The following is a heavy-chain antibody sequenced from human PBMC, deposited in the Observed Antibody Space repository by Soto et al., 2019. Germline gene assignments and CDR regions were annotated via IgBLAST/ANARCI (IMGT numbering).Heavy chain of an antibody. CDR1: GFTFSSYN. D-gene: IGHD3-22*01. Sequence: VQLVESGGGLVQPGGSLRLSCAASGFTFSSYNMNWVRQAPGKGLEWVSYISSSSSTIYYADSVKGRFTISRDNAKNSLYLQMNSLRDEDTAVYYCAREDYDSSGYPKGHFDYWGQGTLVTVSS. CDR3: AREDYDSSGYPKGHFDY. CDR2: ISSSSSTI. J-gene: IGHJ4*02. V-gene: IGHV3-48*02.